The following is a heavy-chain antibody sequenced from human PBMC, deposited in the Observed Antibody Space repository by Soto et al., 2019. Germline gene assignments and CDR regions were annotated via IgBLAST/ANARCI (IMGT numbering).Heavy chain of an antibody. Sequence: GWSLRLSCVGSGFTFSTYSINWVRQAPGKGLEWVSSISSRSDIYYADSVKGRFTISRDNAKNSVSLQMNSLRAEDTAVYYCAREYTAWPLAYGLDVWGQGTTVTVSS. J-gene: IGHJ6*02. CDR1: GFTFSTYS. D-gene: IGHD2-2*02. CDR3: AREYTAWPLAYGLDV. V-gene: IGHV3-21*01. CDR2: ISSRSDI.